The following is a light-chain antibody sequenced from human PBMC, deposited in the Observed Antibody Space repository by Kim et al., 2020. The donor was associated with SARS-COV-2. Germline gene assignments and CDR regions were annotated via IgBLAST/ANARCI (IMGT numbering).Light chain of an antibody. CDR1: QSVSSSY. Sequence: LSPGERATLSCRASQSVSSSYFAWYQQQPGQAPRLLIYGASRRAAGVPDRFSGSGSGTDFTLTISRLEPEDFAVYYCQQYGRSKYTFGQGTKLEI. V-gene: IGKV3-20*01. CDR2: GAS. CDR3: QQYGRSKYT. J-gene: IGKJ2*01.